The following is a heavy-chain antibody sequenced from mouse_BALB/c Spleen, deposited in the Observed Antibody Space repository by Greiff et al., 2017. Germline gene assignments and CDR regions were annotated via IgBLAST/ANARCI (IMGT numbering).Heavy chain of an antibody. Sequence: VKVVESGPGLVAPSQSLSITCTVSGFSLTSYGVHWVRQPPGKGLEWMGVIWACGSTNYNSALMSRLSISKDNYKSQVFLKMNRLQTDDTAMYYCARDGFRRGWFAYWGQGTLVTVSA. CDR3: ARDGFRRGWFAY. V-gene: IGHV2-9*02. J-gene: IGHJ3*01. CDR1: GFSLTSYG. CDR2: IWACGST.